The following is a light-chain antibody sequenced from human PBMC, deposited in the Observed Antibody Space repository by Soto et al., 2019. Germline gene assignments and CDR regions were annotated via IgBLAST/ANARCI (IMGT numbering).Light chain of an antibody. V-gene: IGKV3-15*01. CDR1: QSVSSS. CDR2: GAS. CDR3: QQYNNWPFIT. J-gene: IGKJ5*01. Sequence: EIVLTQSPATLSLSPGERATLSCRASQSVSSSLAWYQQKPGQAPRLLIYGASSRATGIPARFSGSGSGTEFTLSISSLQSEDFAVYYCQQYNNWPFITFGQGTRLEIK.